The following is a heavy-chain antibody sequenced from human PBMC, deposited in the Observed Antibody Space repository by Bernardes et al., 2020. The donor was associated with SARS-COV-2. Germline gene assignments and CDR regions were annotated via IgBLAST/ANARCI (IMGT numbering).Heavy chain of an antibody. D-gene: IGHD2-21*01. J-gene: IGHJ2*01. CDR3: ARMIVALSPVSFDL. V-gene: IGHV4-39*01. CDR1: GGSISSSTYY. Sequence: SETLSLTCTVSGGSISSSTYYWAWIRQPPGKGPEWIGTVYYSGTTYYIPSLKSRVTISIDTSKNQFSLRLTSVTAADTAFYYCARMIVALSPVSFDLWGRGTLVTVSS. CDR2: VYYSGTT.